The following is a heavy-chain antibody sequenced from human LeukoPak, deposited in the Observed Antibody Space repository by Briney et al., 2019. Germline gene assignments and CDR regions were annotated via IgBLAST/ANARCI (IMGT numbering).Heavy chain of an antibody. D-gene: IGHD2-2*01. CDR3: AKAEGVDIVVVPAAITPFDY. Sequence: GRSLRLSCAASGFTFDDYAMHWVRPAPGKGLEWVSGISWNSGSIGYADSVKGRFTISRDNAKNSLYLQMNSLRAEDTALYYCAKAEGVDIVVVPAAITPFDYWGQGTLVTVSS. V-gene: IGHV3-9*01. CDR1: GFTFDDYA. J-gene: IGHJ4*02. CDR2: ISWNSGSI.